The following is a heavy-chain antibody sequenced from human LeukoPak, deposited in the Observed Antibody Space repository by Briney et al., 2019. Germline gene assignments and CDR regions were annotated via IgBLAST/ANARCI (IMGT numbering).Heavy chain of an antibody. CDR2: INHSGST. D-gene: IGHD4-17*01. CDR3: ARVGTTVTTSRWYNWFDP. Sequence: PGGSLRLSCAASGFTFSTYWMTWVRQPPGKGLEWIGEINHSGSTNYNPSLKSRVTISVDTSKNQFSLKLSSVTAADTAVYYCARVGTTVTTSRWYNWFDPWGQGTLVTVSS. V-gene: IGHV4-34*01. CDR1: GFTFSTYW. J-gene: IGHJ5*02.